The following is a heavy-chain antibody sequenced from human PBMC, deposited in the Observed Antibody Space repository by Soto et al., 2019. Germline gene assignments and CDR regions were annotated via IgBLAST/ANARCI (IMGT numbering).Heavy chain of an antibody. D-gene: IGHD5-18*01. V-gene: IGHV4-31*03. CDR2: ISYGGST. Sequence: QVQLQESGPGLVKPSQTLSLTCTVSGGSINSGGYCWSWIRQHPGKGLDWIGCISYGGSTSYNPSLXSXXTISEATSKNQFSLKLTSVTAADTAVYYCSRGILVWGQGALITVSS. CDR1: GGSINSGGYC. J-gene: IGHJ4*02. CDR3: SRGILV.